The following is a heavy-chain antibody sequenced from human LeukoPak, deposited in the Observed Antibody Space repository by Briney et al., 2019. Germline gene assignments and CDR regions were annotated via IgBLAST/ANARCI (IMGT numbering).Heavy chain of an antibody. Sequence: SVTVSCKASGGTLSSYAISWVRQAPAQGLEWMGGIIPIFGTANYAQKFQGRVTITTDESTSTAYMELSSLRSEDTAVYYCARVLTAMAHRPFDYWGQGTLVTVSS. CDR2: IIPIFGTA. V-gene: IGHV1-69*05. CDR3: ARVLTAMAHRPFDY. D-gene: IGHD2-21*02. CDR1: GGTLSSYA. J-gene: IGHJ4*02.